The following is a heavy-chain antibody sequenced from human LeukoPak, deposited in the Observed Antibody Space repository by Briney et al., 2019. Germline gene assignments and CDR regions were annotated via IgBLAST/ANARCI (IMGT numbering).Heavy chain of an antibody. D-gene: IGHD3-9*01. CDR1: GFTFSSYA. Sequence: GGSLRLSCAASGFTFSSYAMSWVRQAPGKGLEYVSVISSNGDSRYYANSVKGRFTISRDNSKNTLYLQMGSLRTEDMAVYYCAREAAYDYDVLTGYDYWGQGTLVTVSS. J-gene: IGHJ4*02. CDR2: ISSNGDSR. CDR3: AREAAYDYDVLTGYDY. V-gene: IGHV3-64*01.